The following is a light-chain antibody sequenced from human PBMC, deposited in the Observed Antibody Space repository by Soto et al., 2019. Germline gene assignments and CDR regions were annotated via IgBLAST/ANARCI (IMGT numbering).Light chain of an antibody. CDR1: QPISSNY. J-gene: IGKJ1*01. CDR3: QQYGSSPWT. CDR2: ASS. V-gene: IGKV3-20*01. Sequence: EIVLTQSPGTLSLSPGERATLSCRASQPISSNYLAWYQQKPGQAPRLLIYASSTRATGIPDRFSGSGSGTDFTLTISRLEPEDFALYYCQQYGSSPWTFGQGTKVDIK.